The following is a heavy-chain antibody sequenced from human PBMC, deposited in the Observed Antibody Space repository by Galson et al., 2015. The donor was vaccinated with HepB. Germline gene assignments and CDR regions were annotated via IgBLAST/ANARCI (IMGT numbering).Heavy chain of an antibody. D-gene: IGHD2-21*01. CDR1: GVSVSTNY. Sequence: LRLSCAASGVSVSTNYINWVRQAPGKGLEWLSLVYADGDTFYADSVKGRFSISRDTSKNTVFLHMNSLRAEDTAVYYCARGGRFPSSVAFDVWGQGTMVTVSS. CDR2: VYADGDT. V-gene: IGHV3-53*01. CDR3: ARGGRFPSSVAFDV. J-gene: IGHJ3*01.